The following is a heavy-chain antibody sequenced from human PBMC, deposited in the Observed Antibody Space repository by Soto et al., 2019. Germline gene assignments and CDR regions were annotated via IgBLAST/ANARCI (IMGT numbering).Heavy chain of an antibody. V-gene: IGHV1-18*01. Sequence: QVQLVQSGAEVKKPGASVKVSCKASGYTFTSYGISWVRQAPGQRLEWMGWISTYNGNTIYAQMLQGRVTLTTDPSTTTAYMELRSLRSDDTAVYYCARAPLYYDFWSGLESDYWGQGTLVTVSS. J-gene: IGHJ4*02. CDR1: GYTFTSYG. D-gene: IGHD3-3*01. CDR2: ISTYNGNT. CDR3: ARAPLYYDFWSGLESDY.